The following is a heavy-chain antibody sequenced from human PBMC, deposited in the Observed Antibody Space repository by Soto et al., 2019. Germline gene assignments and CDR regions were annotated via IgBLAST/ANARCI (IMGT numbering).Heavy chain of an antibody. J-gene: IGHJ5*02. CDR2: IYYSGST. Sequence: PSETLSLTCTVSGGSISSYYWSWIRQPPGKGLEWIGYIYYSGSTNYNPSLKSRVTISVDTSKNQFSLKLSSVTAADTAVYYCASMGILIGYSPWFDPWGQGTLVTVSS. CDR3: ASMGILIGYSPWFDP. V-gene: IGHV4-59*01. D-gene: IGHD3-9*01. CDR1: GGSISSYY.